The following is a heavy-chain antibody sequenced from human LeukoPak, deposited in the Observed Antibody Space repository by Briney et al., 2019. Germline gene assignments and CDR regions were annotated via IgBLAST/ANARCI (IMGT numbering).Heavy chain of an antibody. J-gene: IGHJ4*02. D-gene: IGHD6-13*01. V-gene: IGHV4-59*01. CDR3: ASSPGYSSSWYEY. CDR2: IYYSGST. CDR1: GGSISSYY. Sequence: SETLSLTCTVSGGSISSYYWSWIRQPPGKGLEWIGYIYYSGSTNYNPSLKSRVTISVDTSKNQFSLKLSSVTAADTAVYYCASSPGYSSSWYEYWGQGTLVTVSS.